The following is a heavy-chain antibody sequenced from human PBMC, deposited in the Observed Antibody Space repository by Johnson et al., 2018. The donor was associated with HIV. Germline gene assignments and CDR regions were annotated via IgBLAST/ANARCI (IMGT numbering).Heavy chain of an antibody. CDR2: MSGSGGST. Sequence: VQLVESGGGLVQPGGSLRLSCAASGFTFSSYAMSWVRQATGKGLEWVSAMSGSGGSTYDADSVKGRFTITRDNSKKTLYLPMNSLRAEDTAVYYCARDPFRDAFDIWGQGTMVTVSS. CDR1: GFTFSSYA. CDR3: ARDPFRDAFDI. J-gene: IGHJ3*02. V-gene: IGHV3-23*04.